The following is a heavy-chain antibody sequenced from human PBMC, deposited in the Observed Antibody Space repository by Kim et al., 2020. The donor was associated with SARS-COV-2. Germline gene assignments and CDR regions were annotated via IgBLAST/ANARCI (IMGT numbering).Heavy chain of an antibody. J-gene: IGHJ6*02. Sequence: GGSLRLSCAASGFTISNYAITWVRQAPGKGLDWVSSISGSGDSTYYADSVKGRFTISRDNSKNTFYLQMNSLRVEDTALYYCAKDRDYGNPPYGMDVWGQGTTVTVSS. CDR3: AKDRDYGNPPYGMDV. CDR1: GFTISNYA. D-gene: IGHD3-10*01. CDR2: ISGSGDST. V-gene: IGHV3-23*01.